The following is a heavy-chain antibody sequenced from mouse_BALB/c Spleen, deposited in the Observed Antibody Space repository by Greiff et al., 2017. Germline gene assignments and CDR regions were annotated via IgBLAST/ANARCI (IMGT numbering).Heavy chain of an antibody. D-gene: IGHD2-4*01. Sequence: EVQLVESGPSLVKPSQTLSLTCSVTGDSITSGYWNWIRKFPGNKLESMGYISYSGSTYYNPSLKSRISITRDTSKNQYYLQLNSVTTEDTATYYCARSDDYDVGYAMDYWGQGTSVTVSS. CDR3: ARSDDYDVGYAMDY. CDR2: ISYSGST. CDR1: GDSITSGY. V-gene: IGHV3-8*02. J-gene: IGHJ4*01.